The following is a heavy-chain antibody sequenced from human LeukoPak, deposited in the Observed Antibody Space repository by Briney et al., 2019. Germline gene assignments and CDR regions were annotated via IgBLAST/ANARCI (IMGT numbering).Heavy chain of an antibody. CDR3: ARDPYSSGWYGGSVTFDI. CDR2: ISGYNGNT. V-gene: IGHV1-18*01. Sequence: ASVKVSCKASGYTFTNYGVSWVRQAPGQGPEWMGWISGYNGNTNYAQKLQGRVTMTTDTSTSTAYMELRSLRSDDTAVYYCARDPYSSGWYGGSVTFDIWGQGTIVTVSS. D-gene: IGHD6-19*01. J-gene: IGHJ3*02. CDR1: GYTFTNYG.